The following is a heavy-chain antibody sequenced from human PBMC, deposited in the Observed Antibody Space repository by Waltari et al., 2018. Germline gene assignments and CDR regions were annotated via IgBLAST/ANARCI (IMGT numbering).Heavy chain of an antibody. CDR1: GFTFSSYG. V-gene: IGHV3-30*18. CDR2: ISYDGSNK. J-gene: IGHJ4*02. CDR3: AKDRSSGWTFRD. Sequence: QVQLVESGGGVVQPGRSLRLSCAASGFTFSSYGMHWVRQAPGKGLEWVAVISYDGSNKYYADSVKGRFTISRDNSKNTLYLQMNSLRAEDTAVYYCAKDRSSGWTFRDWGQGTLVTVSS. D-gene: IGHD6-19*01.